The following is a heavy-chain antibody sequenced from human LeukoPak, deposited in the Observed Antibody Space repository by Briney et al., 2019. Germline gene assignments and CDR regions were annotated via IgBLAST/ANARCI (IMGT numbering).Heavy chain of an antibody. V-gene: IGHV4-59*02. J-gene: IGHJ6*03. CDR1: GASVSTHY. CDR3: GRENYDFWSGYYYSDNSYYLDV. Sequence: PSETLSLTCTVSGASVSTHYWTWVRQPPGKGQERMGYIYYTGTTNYNPSLQSRLTISVDTSQNQFSLRLSSVTAADTAVYYCGRENYDFWSGYYYSDNSYYLDVWGKGTTVIVSS. D-gene: IGHD3-3*01. CDR2: IYYTGTT.